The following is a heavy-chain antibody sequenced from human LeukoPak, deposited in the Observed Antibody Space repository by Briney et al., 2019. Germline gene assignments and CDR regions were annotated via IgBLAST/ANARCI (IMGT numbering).Heavy chain of an antibody. CDR3: ARGYCSGGSCYGMDV. Sequence: GRSLRLSCAASGFTFSSYSMNWVRQAPGKGLEWVSSISGSSSYIYYADSVKGRFTISRDNAKNSLYLQMNSLRAEDTAVYYCARGYCSGGSCYGMDVWGQGTTVTVSS. CDR2: ISGSSSYI. J-gene: IGHJ6*02. V-gene: IGHV3-21*01. D-gene: IGHD2-15*01. CDR1: GFTFSSYS.